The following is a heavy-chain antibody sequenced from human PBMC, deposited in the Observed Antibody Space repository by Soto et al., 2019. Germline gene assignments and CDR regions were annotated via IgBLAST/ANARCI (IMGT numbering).Heavy chain of an antibody. Sequence: EVQLLQSGGGVVQPGGSLRLSCAASGFTFSNYAMSWVRQAPGKGLEWVSLVSGSGGNTYYADSVKGRCTISRDNSKNTLYLQMTSLRVEDTALYYCARDLVARPDYWGQGTLVTVSS. CDR1: GFTFSNYA. J-gene: IGHJ4*02. CDR2: VSGSGGNT. CDR3: ARDLVARPDY. V-gene: IGHV3-23*01. D-gene: IGHD5-12*01.